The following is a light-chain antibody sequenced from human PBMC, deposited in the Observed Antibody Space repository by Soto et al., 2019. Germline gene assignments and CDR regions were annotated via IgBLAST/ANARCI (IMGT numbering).Light chain of an antibody. CDR3: QQYITYPLT. V-gene: IGKV1-5*03. J-gene: IGKJ4*01. CDR2: KAS. Sequence: DIQMTQSPSTLSASVGDRVTITCRASQSISTWLPWYQQKPGKAPKLLIYKASSLESGVPSRFSGSGSGTEFTLTISSLQPDDFATYYCQQYITYPLTFGGGTTVEIK. CDR1: QSISTW.